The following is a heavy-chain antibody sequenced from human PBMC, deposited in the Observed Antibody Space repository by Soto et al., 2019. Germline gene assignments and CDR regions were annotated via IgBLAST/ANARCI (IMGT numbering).Heavy chain of an antibody. CDR3: ARQGDGGYCSGGSCYLLGDYYYYYMDV. CDR2: IYYSGST. D-gene: IGHD2-15*01. CDR1: GGSISSSSYY. V-gene: IGHV4-39*01. Sequence: SETLSLTCTVSGGSISSSSYYWGWIPQPPGKGLEWIGSIYYSGSTYYNPSLKSRVTISVDTSKNQFSLKLSSVTAADTAVYYCARQGDGGYCSGGSCYLLGDYYYYYMDVWGKGTTVTVSS. J-gene: IGHJ6*03.